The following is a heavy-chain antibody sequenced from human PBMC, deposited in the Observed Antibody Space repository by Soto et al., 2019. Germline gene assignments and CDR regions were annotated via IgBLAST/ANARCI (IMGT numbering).Heavy chain of an antibody. V-gene: IGHV3-23*01. D-gene: IGHD5-12*01. CDR3: VKASDGAWPYYFDS. J-gene: IGHJ4*02. CDR2: LRINTSIT. Sequence: PGGSLRVSCVASGFSITHYVMAWVSKATGKVLDWVSVLRINTSITHYPDSMRGLFTFSRVISENTFFLQLHSLRVEVSSVYFCVKASDGAWPYYFDSWGQGTLVTVSS. CDR1: GFSITHYV.